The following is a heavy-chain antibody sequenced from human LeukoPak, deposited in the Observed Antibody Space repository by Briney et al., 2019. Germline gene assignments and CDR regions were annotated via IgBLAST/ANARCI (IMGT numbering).Heavy chain of an antibody. Sequence: PGGSLRLYRAASGFTFSSYTMHWVRQAPGKGLEWVAVISYDGSNKYYADSVKGRFTISRDNSKNTLYLQMNSLRAEDTAVYYCARGLHYYYYGMDVWGQGTTVTVSS. J-gene: IGHJ6*02. CDR1: GFTFSSYT. D-gene: IGHD3-10*01. CDR3: ARGLHYYYYGMDV. CDR2: ISYDGSNK. V-gene: IGHV3-30-3*01.